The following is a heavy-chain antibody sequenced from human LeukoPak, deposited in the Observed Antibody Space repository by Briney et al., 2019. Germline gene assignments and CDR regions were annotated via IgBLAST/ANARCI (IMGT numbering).Heavy chain of an antibody. Sequence: ASVKVSCKSSGYTFTSYGIIWVRQAPGQGLEWMGWISAYNGNTNYAQKLQGRVTMTTDTSTSTAYVELRSLRSDDTAVYYCARVRGYYDSSGPRDYWGQGTLVTVSS. CDR1: GYTFTSYG. D-gene: IGHD3-22*01. CDR2: ISAYNGNT. V-gene: IGHV1-18*01. CDR3: ARVRGYYDSSGPRDY. J-gene: IGHJ4*02.